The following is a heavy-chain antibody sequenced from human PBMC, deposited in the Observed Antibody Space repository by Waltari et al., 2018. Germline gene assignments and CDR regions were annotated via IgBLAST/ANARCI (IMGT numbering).Heavy chain of an antibody. D-gene: IGHD3-16*01. CDR1: VCVVSGYS. CDR2: ISGDSRFI. Sequence: EVQLVESGGGLVEPGGSLGLSGEASVCVVSGYSMNWVRQAPGKGLEWVSSISGDSRFIYYADSVNGRFTISSDDAKNSLYLQMNSLRVEDTAVYYCARDRRGYFDYWGPGTLVSVSS. CDR3: ARDRRGYFDY. V-gene: IGHV3-21*01. J-gene: IGHJ4*02.